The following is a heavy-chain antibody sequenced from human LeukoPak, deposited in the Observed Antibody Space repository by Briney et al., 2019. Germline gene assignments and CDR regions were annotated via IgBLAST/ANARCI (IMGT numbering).Heavy chain of an antibody. V-gene: IGHV4-59*01. J-gene: IGHJ4*02. CDR2: IYYSGST. CDR1: GGSISSYY. Sequence: SETLSLTCTVSGGSISSYYWSWIRQPPGKGLEWIGYIYYSGSTNYNRSLKSRVTISVDTSKNPFSLKLSYVTAADTALYYCAGGFYFDYWGQGTLVTVSS. D-gene: IGHD4-23*01. CDR3: AGGFYFDY.